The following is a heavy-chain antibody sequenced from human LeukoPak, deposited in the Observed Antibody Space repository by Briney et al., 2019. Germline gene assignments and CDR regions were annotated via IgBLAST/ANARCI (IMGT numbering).Heavy chain of an antibody. CDR2: IKQDGSEK. J-gene: IGHJ3*02. V-gene: IGHV3-7*01. CDR3: AREGNGNDAFDI. Sequence: SGGSLRLSCAASGFTFSTYWMNWVRQAPGKGLEWVASIKQDGSEKYHVDSVKGRFTISRDNAKNSLYLQMNSLRAEDTAVYYCAREGNGNDAFDIWGQGTMVTVSS. CDR1: GFTFSTYW. D-gene: IGHD1-1*01.